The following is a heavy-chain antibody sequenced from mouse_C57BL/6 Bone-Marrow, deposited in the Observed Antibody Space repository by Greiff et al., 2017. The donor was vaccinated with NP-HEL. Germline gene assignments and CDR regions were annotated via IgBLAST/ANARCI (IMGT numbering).Heavy chain of an antibody. J-gene: IGHJ2*01. CDR1: GYTFTSYW. D-gene: IGHD1-1*02. CDR2: IHPNSGST. CDR3: ARWRKYGSTSLMDY. V-gene: IGHV1-64*01. Sequence: VQLQQPGAELVKPGASVKLSCKASGYTFTSYWMPWVKQRPGQGLEWIGMIHPNSGSTNYNEKFKSKATLTADKSSSTAYMQLSSLTSEDSAVYYCARWRKYGSTSLMDYWGQGTTLTVSS.